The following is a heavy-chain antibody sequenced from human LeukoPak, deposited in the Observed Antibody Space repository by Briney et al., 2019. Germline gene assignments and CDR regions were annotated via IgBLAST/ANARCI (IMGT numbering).Heavy chain of an antibody. V-gene: IGHV4-34*01. Sequence: SETLSLTCADYAGSFSGYYWSWIRQPPGKGLEWIGEINHSGSTNYNPSLKSRVTISVDTSKNQFSLKLSSVTAADTAVYYCAGSGYYFDYWGQGTLVTVSS. CDR1: AGSFSGYY. CDR2: INHSGST. CDR3: AGSGYYFDY. J-gene: IGHJ4*02. D-gene: IGHD3-22*01.